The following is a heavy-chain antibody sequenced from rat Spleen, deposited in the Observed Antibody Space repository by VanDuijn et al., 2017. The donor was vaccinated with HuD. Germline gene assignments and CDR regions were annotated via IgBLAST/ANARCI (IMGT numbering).Heavy chain of an antibody. Sequence: EVQLVESGGGLVRPGRSMKLSCAASGFTFNNYDMAWVRQAPTKGLEWVASISTSGGRTYHRDSVKGRFTISRDNAKSTLYLQMDSLRSEDTATYYCTTDYSNYRPFDYWGQGVMVTVSS. J-gene: IGHJ2*01. CDR1: GFTFNNYD. CDR2: ISTSGGRT. D-gene: IGHD1-2*01. V-gene: IGHV5-27*01. CDR3: TTDYSNYRPFDY.